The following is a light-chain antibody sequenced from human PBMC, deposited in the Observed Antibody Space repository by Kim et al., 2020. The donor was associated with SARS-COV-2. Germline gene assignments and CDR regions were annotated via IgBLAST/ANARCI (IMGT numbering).Light chain of an antibody. CDR1: SLRSYY. V-gene: IGLV3-19*01. Sequence: SSELTQDPAVSVAPGQTVRITCQGDSLRSYYASWYQQKPGQAPVLVIYGRNKRPSEIPDRFSGSSSGNTASLTITGAQAEDEGDYYCNSRDSSGYLWVFG. J-gene: IGLJ3*02. CDR3: NSRDSSGYLWV. CDR2: GRN.